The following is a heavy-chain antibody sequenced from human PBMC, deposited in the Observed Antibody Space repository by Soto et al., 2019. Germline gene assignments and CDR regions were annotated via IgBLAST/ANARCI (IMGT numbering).Heavy chain of an antibody. CDR2: IWYDGSNK. Sequence: PGGSLRLSCAASGFTFSSYGMHWVRQAPGKGLEWVAVIWYDGSNKYYADSVKGRFTISRDNSKNTLYLQMNSLRAEDTAVYYCAREGSPYSSSWYAFRYWGQGTLVTVSS. V-gene: IGHV3-33*01. J-gene: IGHJ4*02. CDR1: GFTFSSYG. D-gene: IGHD6-13*01. CDR3: AREGSPYSSSWYAFRY.